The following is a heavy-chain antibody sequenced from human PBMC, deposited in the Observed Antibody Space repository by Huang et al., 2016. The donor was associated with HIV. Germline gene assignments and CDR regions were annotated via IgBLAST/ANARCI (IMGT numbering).Heavy chain of an antibody. CDR3: ARDPKYHRIGYYRQRRGIDI. CDR1: GYTFTLYG. Sequence: QIQLMQSGPELKQPGASVKVSCKASGYTFTLYGITWVRQAPGQGPAWMGWISSSSGYTEYAQKFQGRVTLTTDPSTNIAYMELRSLRSDDTAKYYCARDPKYHRIGYYRQRRGIDIWGQGTMVIVSS. J-gene: IGHJ3*02. CDR2: ISSSSGYT. D-gene: IGHD3-22*01. V-gene: IGHV1-18*01.